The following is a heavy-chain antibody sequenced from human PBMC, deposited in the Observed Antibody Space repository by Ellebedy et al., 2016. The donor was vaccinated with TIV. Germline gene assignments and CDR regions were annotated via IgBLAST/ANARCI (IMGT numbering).Heavy chain of an antibody. D-gene: IGHD5-18*01. CDR2: VSGSGGTT. CDR3: VKDAEYSYDH. J-gene: IGHJ4*02. V-gene: IGHV3-23*01. Sequence: GESLKISCAASGFTFSSYAMSWVRQAPGKGPEWVSTVSGSGGTTYYADSVKGRFTISRDNSKNTLYLQMSSLRTEDTAVYYCVKDAEYSYDHWGQGTLVNVSS. CDR1: GFTFSSYA.